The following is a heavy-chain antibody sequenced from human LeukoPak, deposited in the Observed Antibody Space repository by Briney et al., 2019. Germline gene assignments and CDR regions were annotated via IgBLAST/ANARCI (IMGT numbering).Heavy chain of an antibody. V-gene: IGHV3-30-3*01. D-gene: IGHD3-22*01. CDR3: STTYYYDSSEGY. CDR2: ISYDGSNK. Sequence: GGSLRLSCAASGFTFSSYAMHWVRQAPGKGLEWVAVISYDGSNKYYADSVKGRFTISRDNSKNTLYLQMNSLKTEDTAVYYCSTTYYYDSSEGYWGQGTLVTVSS. J-gene: IGHJ4*02. CDR1: GFTFSSYA.